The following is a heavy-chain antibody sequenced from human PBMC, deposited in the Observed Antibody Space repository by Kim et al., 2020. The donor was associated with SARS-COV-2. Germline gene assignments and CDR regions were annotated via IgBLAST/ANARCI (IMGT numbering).Heavy chain of an antibody. V-gene: IGHV7-4-1*02. CDR3: ARDQGSGYDYSHYYYGMDV. CDR2: INTNTGNP. CDR1: GYTFTSYA. J-gene: IGHJ6*02. D-gene: IGHD5-12*01. Sequence: ASVKVSCKASGYTFTSYAMNWVRQAPGQGLEWMGWINTNTGNPTYAQGFTGRFVFSLDTSVSTAYLQISSLKAEDTAVYYCARDQGSGYDYSHYYYGMDVWGQGTTVTVSS.